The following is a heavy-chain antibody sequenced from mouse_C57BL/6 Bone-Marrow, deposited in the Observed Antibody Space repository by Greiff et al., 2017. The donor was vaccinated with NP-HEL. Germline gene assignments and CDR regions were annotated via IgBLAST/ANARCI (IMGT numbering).Heavy chain of an antibody. V-gene: IGHV1-5*01. Sequence: EVQLQQSGTVLARPGASVKMSCKTSGYTFTSYWMHWVKQRPGQGLEWIGAIYPGNSDTSYNQKFKGKAKLTAVTSASTAYMDLSILTNEASAVYYCTRGYGNYEAWFAYWGQGTLVTVSA. CDR1: GYTFTSYW. J-gene: IGHJ3*01. D-gene: IGHD2-1*01. CDR3: TRGYGNYEAWFAY. CDR2: IYPGNSDT.